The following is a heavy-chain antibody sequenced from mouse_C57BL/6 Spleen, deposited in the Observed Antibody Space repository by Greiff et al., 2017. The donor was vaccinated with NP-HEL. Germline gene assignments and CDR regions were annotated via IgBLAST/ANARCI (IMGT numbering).Heavy chain of an antibody. V-gene: IGHV1-55*01. Sequence: VKLQQPGAELVKPGASVKLSCKASGYTFTSYWITWVKQRPGQGLEWIGDIYPGSGSTNYNEKFKSKATLTVDTSSSTAYMQLSSLTSEDSAVYYCARRGGNAMDYWGQGTSVTVSS. CDR1: GYTFTSYW. J-gene: IGHJ4*01. CDR2: IYPGSGST. CDR3: ARRGGNAMDY.